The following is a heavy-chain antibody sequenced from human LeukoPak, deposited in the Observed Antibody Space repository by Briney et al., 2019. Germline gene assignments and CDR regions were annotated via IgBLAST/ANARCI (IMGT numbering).Heavy chain of an antibody. Sequence: PGGSLRLSCEASGFSFTNTWMSWVRQAPGKGLVWVGRVKSKADDGTTDYAAPVQGRFTISRDDSKNTLSLQMNSLKTEDTAVYYCATEGGSGSYYGDDAFDMWGQGTMVTVSS. J-gene: IGHJ3*02. CDR1: GFSFTNTW. V-gene: IGHV3-15*01. CDR3: ATEGGSGSYYGDDAFDM. CDR2: VKSKADDGTT. D-gene: IGHD3-10*01.